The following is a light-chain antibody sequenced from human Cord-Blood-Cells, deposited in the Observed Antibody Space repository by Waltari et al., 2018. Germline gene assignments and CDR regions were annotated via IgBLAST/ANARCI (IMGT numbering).Light chain of an antibody. J-gene: IGLJ1*01. Sequence: QSALTQPASVSGSSGQPITISCTGTSSDGGDYNYVTWYQQHPGKAPKLMIYEVSNRPSGVSNRFSGSKSGNTASLTISGLQAEDEADYYCSSYTSSSTSYVFGTGTKVTVL. V-gene: IGLV2-14*01. CDR2: EVS. CDR3: SSYTSSSTSYV. CDR1: SSDGGDYNY.